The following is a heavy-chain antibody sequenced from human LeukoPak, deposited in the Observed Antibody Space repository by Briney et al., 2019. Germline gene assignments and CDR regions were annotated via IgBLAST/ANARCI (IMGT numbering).Heavy chain of an antibody. D-gene: IGHD3-10*02. CDR2: ISVSGGTT. CDR3: ARETCSVCYMDV. J-gene: IGHJ6*03. CDR1: GFTFSSYA. V-gene: IGHV3-23*01. Sequence: GGSLRLSCAASGFTFSSYAMSWGRQAPGKGREWVSAISVSGGTTYYADSVKGRFTISRDNSKNTLYLQMNSLRAEDTAVYYCARETCSVCYMDVWGKGTTVTVSS.